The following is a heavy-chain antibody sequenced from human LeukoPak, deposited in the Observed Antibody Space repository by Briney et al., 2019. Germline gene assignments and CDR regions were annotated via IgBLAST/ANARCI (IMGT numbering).Heavy chain of an antibody. J-gene: IGHJ5*02. Sequence: GASVKVSCKASGGTFSSYAISWVRQAPGQGLEWMGWISAYNGNTNYAQKLQGRVTMTTDTSTSTAYMELRSLRSDDTAVYYCARYSSSWYWFDPWGQGTLVTVSS. CDR3: ARYSSSWYWFDP. CDR1: GGTFSSYA. CDR2: ISAYNGNT. D-gene: IGHD6-13*01. V-gene: IGHV1-18*01.